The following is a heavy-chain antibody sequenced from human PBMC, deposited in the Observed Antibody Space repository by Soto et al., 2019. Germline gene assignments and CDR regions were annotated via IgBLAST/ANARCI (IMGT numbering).Heavy chain of an antibody. CDR3: AREVPGAMCAFDI. CDR1: GFTFSRYW. CDR2: IKEDGSDE. Sequence: GESLKISCAASGFTFSRYWMSWVRQAPGQGLEWVANIKEDGSDENYADSVQGRFTISRDNAKNSLFLQMNSLRAEDTAVYYCAREVPGAMCAFDIWGQGTMVTVSS. V-gene: IGHV3-7*01. D-gene: IGHD2-2*01. J-gene: IGHJ3*02.